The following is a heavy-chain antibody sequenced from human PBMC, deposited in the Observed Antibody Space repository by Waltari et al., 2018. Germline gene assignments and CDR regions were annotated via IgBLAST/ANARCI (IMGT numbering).Heavy chain of an antibody. J-gene: IGHJ4*01. CDR1: GFTFRNYE. D-gene: IGHD1-26*01. CDR3: ARGEGGANEY. Sequence: EVQLVESGGGLVQPGGSLRLLCAASGFTFRNYEMNWVRQAPGKGLEWVAYISSGAATILYADSGKGRFTISRDNAKNSVYLEMNSLRADDTAIYYCARGEGGANEYWGQGTLVTVSS. V-gene: IGHV3-48*03. CDR2: ISSGAATI.